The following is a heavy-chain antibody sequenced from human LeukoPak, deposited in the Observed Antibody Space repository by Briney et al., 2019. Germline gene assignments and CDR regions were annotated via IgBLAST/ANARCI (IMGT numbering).Heavy chain of an antibody. CDR1: GGSISSYY. D-gene: IGHD3-9*01. CDR3: ARAAGDILTGYYRSQYMDV. CDR2: IYYSGST. J-gene: IGHJ6*03. V-gene: IGHV4-59*01. Sequence: PSETLSLTCTVSGGSISSYYWSWIRQPPGKGLEWIGYIYYSGSTNYNPSLKSRVTISVDTSKNQFSLKLSSVTAADTAVYYCARAAGDILTGYYRSQYMDVWGKGTTVTVSS.